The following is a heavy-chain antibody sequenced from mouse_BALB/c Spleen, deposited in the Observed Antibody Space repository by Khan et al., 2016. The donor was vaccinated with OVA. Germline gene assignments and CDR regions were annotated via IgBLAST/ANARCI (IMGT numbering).Heavy chain of an antibody. CDR1: GFSFSSYS. D-gene: IGHD1-1*01. CDR2: ISSGGTYT. J-gene: IGHJ2*01. CDR3: PRQRGYYGHNPYCDY. V-gene: IGHV5-6-4*01. Sequence: EVELVESGGGLVRPGGSLKLSCAASGFSFSSYSMSWVRQTPEKRLEWVATISSGGTYTYYPDSVKGRFTISRDNAKNTLYLQMSSLKSEETAMYYGPRQRGYYGHNPYCDYWDQGTTLTVSS.